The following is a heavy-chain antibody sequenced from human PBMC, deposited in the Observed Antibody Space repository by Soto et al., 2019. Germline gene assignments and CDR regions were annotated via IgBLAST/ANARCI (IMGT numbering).Heavy chain of an antibody. J-gene: IGHJ6*02. CDR2: IRSKAYGGTT. D-gene: IGHD1-1*01. V-gene: IGHV3-49*04. CDR1: GFTFGDYA. Sequence: QPGGSLRLSCTASGFTFGDYAMSWVRQAPGKGLEWVGFIRSKAYGGTTEYAASVKGRFTISRDDSKSIAYLQMNSLKTEDTAVYYCTRGGTADEVYYYYYGMDVWGQGTTVTVSS. CDR3: TRGGTADEVYYYYYGMDV.